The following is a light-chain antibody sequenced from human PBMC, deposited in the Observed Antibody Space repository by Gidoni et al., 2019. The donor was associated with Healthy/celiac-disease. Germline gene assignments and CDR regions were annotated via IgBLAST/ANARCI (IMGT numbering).Light chain of an antibody. J-gene: IGLJ1*01. CDR2: EVS. CDR1: SSDVGGYNY. Sequence: QSARTQPASGAGSPGQSITISCTGTSSDVGGYNYVSWYQQHPGKAPKLMIYEVSKRPSGVSNRFSGSKSGNTASPTISWPQAENDADYYCSSYTSSTHYVFGTGTQVTVL. V-gene: IGLV2-14*01. CDR3: SSYTSSTHYV.